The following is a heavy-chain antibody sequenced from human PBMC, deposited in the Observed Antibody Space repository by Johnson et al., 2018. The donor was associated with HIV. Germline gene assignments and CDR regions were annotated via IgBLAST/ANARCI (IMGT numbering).Heavy chain of an antibody. Sequence: QVQLVESGGGVVQPGRSLRLSCAASGFTVSDYYMSWIRQAPGKGLEWVSYISSSGSTIYYADSVKGRFTITRDNAKNSLYLQMNSLRAEDTAVYYCARDRHCGGDCYTDDAFDIWGQGTMVTVSS. CDR2: ISSSGSTI. V-gene: IGHV3-11*04. J-gene: IGHJ3*02. CDR1: GFTVSDYY. D-gene: IGHD2-21*02. CDR3: ARDRHCGGDCYTDDAFDI.